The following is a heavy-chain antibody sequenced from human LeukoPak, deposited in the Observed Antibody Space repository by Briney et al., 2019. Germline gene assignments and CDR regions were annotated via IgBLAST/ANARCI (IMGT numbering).Heavy chain of an antibody. CDR3: ARLEQYYYDSSGYYVFDY. Sequence: SETLSLTCAVYGGSFSGYYWSWIRQPPGKGLEWIGEINHSGSTNYNPSLKSRVTISVDTSKNQFSLKLSSVTAADTAMYYCARLEQYYYDSSGYYVFDYWGQGTLVTVSS. J-gene: IGHJ4*02. CDR2: INHSGST. V-gene: IGHV4-34*01. D-gene: IGHD3-22*01. CDR1: GGSFSGYY.